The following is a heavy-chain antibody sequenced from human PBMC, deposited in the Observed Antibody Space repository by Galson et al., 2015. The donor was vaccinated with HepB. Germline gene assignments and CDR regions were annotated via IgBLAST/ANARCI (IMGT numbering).Heavy chain of an antibody. CDR1: GNTFMNYA. J-gene: IGHJ5*02. Sequence: SVKVSCKASGNTFMNYAMHWVRQAPGQRLEWMGWINAGHGNTKYSQKFQGRVTITRDTSASTAYMELSSLKSEDTAVYYCARNGDVNWFDPWGQGTLVTVSS. D-gene: IGHD4-17*01. CDR3: ARNGDVNWFDP. CDR2: INAGHGNT. V-gene: IGHV1-3*01.